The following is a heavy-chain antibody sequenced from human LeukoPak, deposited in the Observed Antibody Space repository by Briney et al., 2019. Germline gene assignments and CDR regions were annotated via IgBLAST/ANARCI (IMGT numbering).Heavy chain of an antibody. CDR2: IYYTGST. J-gene: IGHJ4*02. CDR3: SRRGGSGRAFDY. Sequence: SETLSLTCSVSGASISGGTYYWGWIRQPPGKGLEWIGSIYYTGSTYDNPSLKSRVTISVDTSKNQFSLKLSSVTAADTAVYYCSRRGGSGRAFDYWGQGTLVTVSS. V-gene: IGHV4-39*01. CDR1: GASISGGTYY. D-gene: IGHD1-26*01.